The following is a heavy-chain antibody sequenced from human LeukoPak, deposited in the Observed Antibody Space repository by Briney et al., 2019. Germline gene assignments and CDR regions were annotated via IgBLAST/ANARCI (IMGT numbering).Heavy chain of an antibody. CDR1: GGSISSSSYY. CDR3: ASLLGRTFDY. Sequence: SETLSLTCTVSGGSISSSSYYWGWIRQPPGKGLEWIGSIYYSGSTYYNPSLKSRVTISVDTSKNQFSLKLSSVTAADTAVYYCASLLGRTFDYWGQGTLVTVSS. CDR2: IYYSGST. J-gene: IGHJ4*02. V-gene: IGHV4-39*01.